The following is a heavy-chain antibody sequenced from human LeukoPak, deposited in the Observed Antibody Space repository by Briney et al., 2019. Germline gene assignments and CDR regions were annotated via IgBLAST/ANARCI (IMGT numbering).Heavy chain of an antibody. CDR2: ISSRSTTI. V-gene: IGHV3-48*01. CDR1: GFTFSSYS. CDR3: ARVSPSIDIVVPGENDY. D-gene: IGHD2-21*01. J-gene: IGHJ4*02. Sequence: GGSLRLSCVASGFTFSSYSMIWVRQRPGKGLECVSFISSRSTTIEYADSVKGRFTISRDNAKNSLYLQMNSLRAEDTAVYYCARVSPSIDIVVPGENDYWGQGTLVTVSS.